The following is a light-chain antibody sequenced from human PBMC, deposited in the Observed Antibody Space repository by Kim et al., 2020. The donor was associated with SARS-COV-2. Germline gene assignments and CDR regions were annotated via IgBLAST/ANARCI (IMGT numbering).Light chain of an antibody. Sequence: EIVMTQPPATLSVSPGESATLSCRASQSVSSHLAWYQQKPGQATRRLIYNASTRATGIPARFSGSGSGTEFTLTIISLQSEDSAIYYFQQYNNWPPRTFGGGAKVDI. J-gene: IGKJ4*01. V-gene: IGKV3-15*01. CDR1: QSVSSH. CDR2: NAS. CDR3: QQYNNWPPRT.